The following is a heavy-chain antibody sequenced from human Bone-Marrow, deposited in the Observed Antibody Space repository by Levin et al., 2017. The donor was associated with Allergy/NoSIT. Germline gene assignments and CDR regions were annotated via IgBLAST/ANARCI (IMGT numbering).Heavy chain of an antibody. D-gene: IGHD1-14*01. J-gene: IGHJ3*02. CDR2: ISGSGATT. CDR3: AKSFGWYNHALDI. Sequence: GGSLRLSCAASAFTFSSYAMSWVRQAPGKGLDWVSGISGSGATTYYADSVKGRFTVSRDNSKNTLYLQMNSLRAEDTAVYYCAKSFGWYNHALDIWGQGTMVSVSS. CDR1: AFTFSSYA. V-gene: IGHV3-23*01.